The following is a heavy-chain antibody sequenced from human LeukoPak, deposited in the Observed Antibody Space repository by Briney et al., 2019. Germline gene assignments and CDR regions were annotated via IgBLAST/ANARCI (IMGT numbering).Heavy chain of an antibody. V-gene: IGHV1-46*01. CDR2: INPSGGST. J-gene: IGHJ5*02. CDR1: GYTFTSYY. D-gene: IGHD3-22*01. Sequence: ASVKVSCKASGYTFTSYYMHWVRQAPGQGLEWMGIINPSGGSTNYAQKFQGRVTITADKSTSTAYMELSSLRSEDTAVYYCASDSSGSRDWFDPWGQGTLVTVSS. CDR3: ASDSSGSRDWFDP.